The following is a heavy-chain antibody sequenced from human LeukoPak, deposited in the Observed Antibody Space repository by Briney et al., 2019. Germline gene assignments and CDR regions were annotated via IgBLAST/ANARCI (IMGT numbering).Heavy chain of an antibody. CDR3: ARDPRGDGDYSDY. Sequence: GASVKVSCKASGYTFTGYYMHWVRQAPGQGLEWMGWINPNSGGTNYAQKFQGRVTMTTDTSTSAAYMELRSLRSDDTAVYYCARDPRGDGDYSDYWGQGTLVTVSS. CDR2: INPNSGGT. V-gene: IGHV1-2*02. CDR1: GYTFTGYY. J-gene: IGHJ4*02. D-gene: IGHD3-16*01.